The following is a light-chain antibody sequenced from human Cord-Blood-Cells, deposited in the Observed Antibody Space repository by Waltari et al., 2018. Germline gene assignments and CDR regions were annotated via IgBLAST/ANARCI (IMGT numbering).Light chain of an antibody. J-gene: IGKJ2*01. CDR3: QQYNNWPPYT. Sequence: EIVMTQSPATLSVSPGERATLSCRASQSVSSNLAWYQQKPGQAPRLLIYGASTRATGIPARFSGSWSGTEFTLTISSLHSEDFAVYYCQQYNNWPPYTFGQGTKLEIK. V-gene: IGKV3-15*01. CDR1: QSVSSN. CDR2: GAS.